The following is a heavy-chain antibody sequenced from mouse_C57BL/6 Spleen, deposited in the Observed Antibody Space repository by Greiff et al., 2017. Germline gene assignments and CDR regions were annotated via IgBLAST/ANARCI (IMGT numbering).Heavy chain of an antibody. D-gene: IGHD4-1*01. J-gene: IGHJ4*01. CDR1: GYSITSGYY. Sequence: EVKLMESGPGLVKPSQSLSLTCSVTGYSITSGYYWNWIRQFPGNKLEWMGYISYDGSNNYNPSLKNRISITRDTSKNQFFLKLNSVTTEDTATYYCARAGGTGTGYYYAMDYWGQGTSVTVSS. CDR2: ISYDGSN. CDR3: ARAGGTGTGYYYAMDY. V-gene: IGHV3-6*01.